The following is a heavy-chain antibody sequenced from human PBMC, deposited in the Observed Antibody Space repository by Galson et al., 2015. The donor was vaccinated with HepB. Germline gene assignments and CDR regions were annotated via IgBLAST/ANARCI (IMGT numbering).Heavy chain of an antibody. V-gene: IGHV4-59*08. CDR1: GGSISSYY. J-gene: IGHJ3*02. CDR3: ARHLDGGFGELLEIAFDI. CDR2: IYYSGST. Sequence: SETLSLTCTVSGGSISSYYWSWIRQPPGKGLEWIGYIYYSGSTNYNPSLKSRVTISVDTPKNQFSLRLSSVTAADTAVYYCARHLDGGFGELLEIAFDIWGQGTMVTVSS. D-gene: IGHD3-10*01.